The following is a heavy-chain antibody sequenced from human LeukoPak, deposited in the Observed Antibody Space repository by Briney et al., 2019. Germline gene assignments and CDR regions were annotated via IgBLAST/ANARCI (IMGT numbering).Heavy chain of an antibody. V-gene: IGHV1-46*01. CDR1: GYTFTSYY. D-gene: IGHD2-2*01. J-gene: IGHJ5*02. CDR2: SNPSGGST. Sequence: ASVKVCCKASGYTFTSYYMHWVRQAPGQGFEWMGISNPSGGSTSYAQKCQGRVTMTRDTSTSTVYMELSSLRSADTGVYYCARAGGGYCSSTRCYHSATQNWFDPWGQGTLVTVSP. CDR3: ARAGGGYCSSTRCYHSATQNWFDP.